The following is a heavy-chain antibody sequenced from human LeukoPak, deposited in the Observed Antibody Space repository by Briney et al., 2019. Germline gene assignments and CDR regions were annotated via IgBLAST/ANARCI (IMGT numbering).Heavy chain of an antibody. CDR1: DGSITSYF. J-gene: IGHJ2*01. CDR3: ARDGASNYGDYWYFDL. V-gene: IGHV4-4*07. D-gene: IGHD4-17*01. CDR2: LRPTDGYT. Sequence: PSETLSLTCTVSDGSITSYFLTWVRQSAGKGLEFTGRLRPTDGYTNYNPSLRSRVSMSLDTSKKQLSLELTSVTAADTAVYYCARDGASNYGDYWYFDLWGRGTLVTVSS.